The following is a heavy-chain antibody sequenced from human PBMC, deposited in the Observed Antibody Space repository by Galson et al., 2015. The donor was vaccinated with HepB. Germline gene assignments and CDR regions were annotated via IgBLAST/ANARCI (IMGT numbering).Heavy chain of an antibody. V-gene: IGHV1-46*03. D-gene: IGHD2-15*01. CDR3: ARFGSTMAFDY. Sequence: SVKVSCKAYGYTFTSYYMFWVRQAPGQGLECMGLINPSGDSATYSQKFQGTVTMPRDTSTSAVYMELSSLRSEDTAVYYCARFGSTMAFDYWGQGTLVTVSS. CDR1: GYTFTSYY. J-gene: IGHJ4*02. CDR2: INPSGDSA.